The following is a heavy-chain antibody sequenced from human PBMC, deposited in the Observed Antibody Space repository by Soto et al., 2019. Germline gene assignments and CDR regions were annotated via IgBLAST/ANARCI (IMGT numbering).Heavy chain of an antibody. CDR3: ASLEGVAMRSSSSGGVDY. D-gene: IGHD6-6*01. Sequence: SETLSLTCAVYGGSFSGYYWSWIRQPPGKGLEWIGEINHSGSTNYNPSLKSRVTISVDTSKNQFSLKLSSVTAADTAVYYCASLEGVAMRSSSSGGVDYWGQGTLVTVSS. CDR2: INHSGST. CDR1: GGSFSGYY. V-gene: IGHV4-34*01. J-gene: IGHJ4*02.